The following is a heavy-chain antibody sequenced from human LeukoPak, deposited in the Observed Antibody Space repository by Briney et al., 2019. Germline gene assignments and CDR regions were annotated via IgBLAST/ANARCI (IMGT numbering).Heavy chain of an antibody. Sequence: GGSLGLSCAASGFTVSSNYMNWVRQAPGKGLEWVSVIYGGGNIYYADSVKGRFTISRDNSKNTLYLQMNSLRAEDTAVYYCARGAGYNYPYYFDYWGQGTLVTVSS. CDR3: ARGAGYNYPYYFDY. V-gene: IGHV3-53*01. J-gene: IGHJ4*02. CDR1: GFTVSSNY. CDR2: IYGGGNI. D-gene: IGHD5-24*01.